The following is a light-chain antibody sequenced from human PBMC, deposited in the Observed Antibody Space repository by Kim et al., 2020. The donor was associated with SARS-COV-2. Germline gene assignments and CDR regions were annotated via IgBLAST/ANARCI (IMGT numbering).Light chain of an antibody. J-gene: IGKJ4*01. Sequence: DIQMTQSPSTLSVSVGDRVTITCRASQSISSWLAWYQEKPGKAPKLLIFRASTLESGVPSRFSGSGSGTEFTLTISSLQADDYATYYCQHCRSYPLTFGGGTKMDIK. V-gene: IGKV1-5*03. CDR3: QHCRSYPLT. CDR1: QSISSW. CDR2: RAS.